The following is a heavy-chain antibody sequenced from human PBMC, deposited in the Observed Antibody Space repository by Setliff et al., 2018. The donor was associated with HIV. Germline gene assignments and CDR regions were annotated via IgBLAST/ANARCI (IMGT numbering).Heavy chain of an antibody. Sequence: SETLSLTCIVSGGSIVNNNYYWGWIRQPPGKGLEWIGSVYYSGSTYYNPSLRSRVTLSLDTSKNQFSLKLTSVTAADAAVYYCTGDYNSGSYRFDYWGQGTVVTVSS. D-gene: IGHD3-10*01. CDR3: TGDYNSGSYRFDY. CDR2: VYYSGST. J-gene: IGHJ4*03. CDR1: GGSIVNNNYY. V-gene: IGHV4-39*07.